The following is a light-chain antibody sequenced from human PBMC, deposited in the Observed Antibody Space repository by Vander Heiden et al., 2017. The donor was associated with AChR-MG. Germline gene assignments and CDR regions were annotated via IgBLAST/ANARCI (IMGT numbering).Light chain of an antibody. CDR1: SGYSNYK. Sequence: QPVLTQPTSASASLGASVTLTCTLSSGYSNYKVDWYQQRPGKGPRFVMRVGTGGIVGSKGDGIPDRFSVFGSGLNRYLTIRNIQEEDESDYHCGADLGSGSNFVLWEFGGGTKLTVL. CDR3: GADLGSGSNFVLWE. V-gene: IGLV9-49*01. J-gene: IGLJ3*02. CDR2: VGTGGIVG.